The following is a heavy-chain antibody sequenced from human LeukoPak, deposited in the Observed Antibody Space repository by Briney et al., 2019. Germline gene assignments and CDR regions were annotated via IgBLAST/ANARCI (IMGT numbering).Heavy chain of an antibody. CDR1: GFTFSSYS. Sequence: GGSLRLSCAASGFTFSSYSMNWVRQAPGKGLEWVSYISSSSSTIYYADSVKGRSTISRDNAKNSLYLQMNSLRAEDTAVYYCARDQGYSFFDYWGQGTLVTVSS. V-gene: IGHV3-48*01. D-gene: IGHD5-18*01. CDR2: ISSSSSTI. J-gene: IGHJ4*02. CDR3: ARDQGYSFFDY.